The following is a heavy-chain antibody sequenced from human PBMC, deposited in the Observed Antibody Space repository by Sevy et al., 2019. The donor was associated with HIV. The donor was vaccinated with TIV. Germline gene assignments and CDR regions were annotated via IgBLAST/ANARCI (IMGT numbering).Heavy chain of an antibody. J-gene: IGHJ4*02. V-gene: IGHV3-23*01. CDR1: GFTFSKYS. D-gene: IGHD2-8*01. CDR3: AREGCTKPHDY. CDR2: LSFGCGEI. Sequence: GGSLRLSCAASGFTFSKYSMRWVRQPPGKGLEWVSTLSFGCGEINYAYSVKGRLTISRDNSKSSVYLQMIKLGHEDMAVYYCAREGCTKPHDYWGQGTLVTVSS.